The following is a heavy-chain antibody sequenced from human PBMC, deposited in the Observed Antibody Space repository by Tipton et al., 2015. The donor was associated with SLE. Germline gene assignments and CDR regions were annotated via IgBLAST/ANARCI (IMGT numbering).Heavy chain of an antibody. CDR3: ARIYAAGDYYYGMDV. CDR1: GGSFSGYY. J-gene: IGHJ6*02. Sequence: GLVKPSETLSLTCAVYGGSFSGYYWSWIRQPPGKGLEWIGYISESGSANYNPSLKSRVTISVDTSKNQFSLKLSSVTAADTAGYYCARIYAAGDYYYGMDVWGQGTPVTVS. CDR2: ISESGSA. V-gene: IGHV4-59*01. D-gene: IGHD6-13*01.